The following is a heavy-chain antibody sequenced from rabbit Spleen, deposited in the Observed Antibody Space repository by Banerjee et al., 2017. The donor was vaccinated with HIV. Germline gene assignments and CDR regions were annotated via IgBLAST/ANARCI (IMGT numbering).Heavy chain of an antibody. J-gene: IGHJ4*01. V-gene: IGHV1S40*01. D-gene: IGHD8-1*01. CDR1: GFSFSSSYY. CDR2: IYNGDGST. CDR3: ARDINGGSGYDL. Sequence: QSLEESGGGLVQPEGSLTLTCTASGFSFSSSYYMCWVRQAPGKGPEWIACIYNGDGSTYYASWVNGRFTISKTSSTVDLKMTSLTAADTATYFCARDINGGSGYDLWGPGTLVTVS.